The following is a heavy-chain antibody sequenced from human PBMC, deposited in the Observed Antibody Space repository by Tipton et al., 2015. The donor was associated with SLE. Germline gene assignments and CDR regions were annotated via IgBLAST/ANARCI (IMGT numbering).Heavy chain of an antibody. CDR1: GFTFSSYA. D-gene: IGHD1-1*01. Sequence: SLRLSCEASGFTFSSYAMSWVRQAPEKGLQWLLGISGTADTTEYANSVKGRFTISRDNSKNTLYLQMNSLRAEDTAVYYCAKDTGTSNYYYMDVWGKGTTVTVSS. CDR3: AKDTGTSNYYYMDV. V-gene: IGHV3-23*01. J-gene: IGHJ6*03. CDR2: ISGTADTT.